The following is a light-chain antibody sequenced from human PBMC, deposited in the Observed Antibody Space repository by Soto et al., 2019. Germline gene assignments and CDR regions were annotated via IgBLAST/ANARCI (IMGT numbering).Light chain of an antibody. V-gene: IGKV3-11*01. CDR2: DAS. J-gene: IGKJ2*01. CDR3: QLRSSWPPYT. CDR1: QSVGTY. Sequence: EFVLTQSPATLSLSPGEGASLSCWASQSVGTYMAWYQHKPGQPPRLLIYDASKRATGIPARFSGSGSGTNFTFTSSSLEPAYFALYFCQLRSSWPPYTFAQGTKVEMK.